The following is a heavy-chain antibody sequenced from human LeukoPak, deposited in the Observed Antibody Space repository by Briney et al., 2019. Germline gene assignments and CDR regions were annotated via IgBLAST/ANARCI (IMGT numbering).Heavy chain of an antibody. V-gene: IGHV4-59*01. D-gene: IGHD2-15*01. Sequence: SETLSLTCTVSGGSISSYYWSWIRQPPGRGLEWIGYIYYSGSTNYNPSLKSRVTISVDTSKNQFSLKLSSVTAADTAVYYCARMVVAATVYWFDPWGQGTLVTVSS. CDR3: ARMVVAATVYWFDP. J-gene: IGHJ5*02. CDR1: GGSISSYY. CDR2: IYYSGST.